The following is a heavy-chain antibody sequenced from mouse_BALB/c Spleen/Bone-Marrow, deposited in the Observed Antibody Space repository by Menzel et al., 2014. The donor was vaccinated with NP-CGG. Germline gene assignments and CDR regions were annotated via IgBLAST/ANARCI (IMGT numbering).Heavy chain of an antibody. D-gene: IGHD2-14*01. J-gene: IGHJ2*01. CDR3: TRGYDYFDY. CDR1: GYTFTSYW. V-gene: IGHV1S130*01. CDR2: IHPNSGNT. Sequence: VQLQESGAELVRPGASVKLSCRASGYTFTSYWINWVKQRPGQGLEWIGEIHPNSGNTNYNEKFKDKATLTVDKSSSTAYMQLDSPTAEDSAVYYCTRGYDYFDYWGQGTTLTVSS.